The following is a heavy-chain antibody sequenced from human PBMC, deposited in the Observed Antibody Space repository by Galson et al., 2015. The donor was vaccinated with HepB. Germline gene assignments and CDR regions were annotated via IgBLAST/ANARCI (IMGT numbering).Heavy chain of an antibody. J-gene: IGHJ6*03. CDR1: GYTFTSYG. CDR2: ISAYNGNT. V-gene: IGHV1-18*01. D-gene: IGHD6-6*01. Sequence: SVKVSCKASGYTFTSYGISWVRQAPGQGLEWMGWISAYNGNTNYAQKLQGRVTMTTDTSTSTAYMELRSLRSDDTAVYYCAREEREYSSSSAHYYYHMDVWGKGTTVTVSS. CDR3: AREEREYSSSSAHYYYHMDV.